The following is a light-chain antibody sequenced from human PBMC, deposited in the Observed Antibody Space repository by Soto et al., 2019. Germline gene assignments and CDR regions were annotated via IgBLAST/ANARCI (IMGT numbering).Light chain of an antibody. CDR2: EVT. V-gene: IGLV2-23*02. CDR3: CSYVGSSTLV. CDR1: HSDVGNYNL. Sequence: QSALTQPASVSGSPGQSITISCTGTHSDVGNYNLVSWYQQHPGKAPKFLIYEVTKRPSGVSNRFSGSKSGNTASLTISGLQAEDEADYCCCSYVGSSTLVFGGGTKLTVL. J-gene: IGLJ2*01.